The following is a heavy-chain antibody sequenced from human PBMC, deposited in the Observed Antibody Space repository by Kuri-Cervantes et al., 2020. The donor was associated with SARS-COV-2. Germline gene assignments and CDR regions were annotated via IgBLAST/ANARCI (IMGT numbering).Heavy chain of an antibody. D-gene: IGHD6-13*01. CDR2: IYYSGST. J-gene: IGHJ4*02. CDR1: GGSISSRSYY. CDR3: AREAYSSRLNYFDY. V-gene: IGHV4-61*01. Sequence: GSLRLSCTVSGGSISSRSYYWSWIRQPPGKGLEWIGYIYYSGSTNYNPSLKSRVTISVDTSKNQFTLKLSSVTAADTAMYYCAREAYSSRLNYFDYWGQGTLVTVSS.